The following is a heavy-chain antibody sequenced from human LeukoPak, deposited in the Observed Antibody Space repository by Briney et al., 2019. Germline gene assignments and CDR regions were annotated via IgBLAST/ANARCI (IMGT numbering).Heavy chain of an antibody. J-gene: IGHJ4*02. CDR2: ISAYNGNT. V-gene: IGHV1-18*01. Sequence: ASGKLCCSASGYTFASYGISLVRQAPGPGLEWMGWISAYNGNTNYAKKLQGRVTMTTDTSTSTAYMELRSLRSDDTAVYYCARGRVLRFLEWLFRPHYFDYWGQGTLVTVSS. CDR3: ARGRVLRFLEWLFRPHYFDY. CDR1: GYTFASYG. D-gene: IGHD3-3*01.